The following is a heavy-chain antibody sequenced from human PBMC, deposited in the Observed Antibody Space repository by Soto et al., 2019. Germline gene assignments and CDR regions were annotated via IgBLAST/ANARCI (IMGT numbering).Heavy chain of an antibody. J-gene: IGHJ4*02. Sequence: SETLSLTCTVSGGSISSSSYYWGWIRQPPGKGLEWIGSIYYSGSTYYNPSLKSRVTISVDTSKNQFSLKLSSVTAADTAVYYCARRSLMVRYYDSSGYSDYWGQGTLVTVSS. CDR1: GGSISSSSYY. V-gene: IGHV4-39*01. D-gene: IGHD3-22*01. CDR2: IYYSGST. CDR3: ARRSLMVRYYDSSGYSDY.